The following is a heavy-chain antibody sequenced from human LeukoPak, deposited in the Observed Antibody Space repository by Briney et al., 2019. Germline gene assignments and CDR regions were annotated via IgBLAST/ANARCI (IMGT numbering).Heavy chain of an antibody. D-gene: IGHD6-13*01. CDR3: ARGAQLTDY. CDR1: GFTLYTYG. Sequence: WALTLSCPPTGFTLYTYGLHWLRQPPGKELEYVSGIGPDGGTTYYAKSVKGRFTISRDNSKSMVYLQMGSLTADDMAVYYCARGAQLTDYWGQGTLVTVSS. V-gene: IGHV3-64*01. CDR2: IGPDGGTT. J-gene: IGHJ4*02.